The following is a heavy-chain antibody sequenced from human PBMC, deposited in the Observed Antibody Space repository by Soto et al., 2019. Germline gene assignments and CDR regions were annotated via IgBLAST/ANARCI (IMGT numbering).Heavy chain of an antibody. D-gene: IGHD5-18*01. J-gene: IGHJ4*02. CDR1: GYTFTSYW. CDR2: IDPSDSST. Sequence: PGESLKISCKASGYTFTSYWSTCVRQMPGKGLEWMGRIDPSDSSTKYSPSFQGHVTISTDKSITTAHLQWTSLKVSDTAIYYCAATGYTFGYHFDHWGQGTQVTVSS. V-gene: IGHV5-10-1*01. CDR3: AATGYTFGYHFDH.